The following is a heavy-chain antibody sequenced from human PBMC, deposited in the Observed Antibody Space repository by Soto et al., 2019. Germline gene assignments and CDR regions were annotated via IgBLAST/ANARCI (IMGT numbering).Heavy chain of an antibody. D-gene: IGHD2-8*01. CDR3: ARGRLCTNGVCYGIPYYFDY. Sequence: QVQLQQWGAGLLKPSETLSLTCAVYGGSFSGYYWSWIRQPPGKGLEWIGEINHSGSTNYNPSLKSRVTISVDTSKNQFSLKLSSVTAADTAVYYCARGRLCTNGVCYGIPYYFDYWGQGTLVTVSS. V-gene: IGHV4-34*01. CDR1: GGSFSGYY. J-gene: IGHJ4*02. CDR2: INHSGST.